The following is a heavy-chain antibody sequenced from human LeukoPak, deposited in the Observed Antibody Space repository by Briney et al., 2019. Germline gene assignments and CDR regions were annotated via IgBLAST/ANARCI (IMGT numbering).Heavy chain of an antibody. Sequence: ASVKVSCKASGGTFSRYAISWVRQAPGHGLEWMGGIIPIFGTANYAQKFQGRVTITADESTSTAYMELSSLRSEDTAVYYCARDNRNSEFDYWGQGTLVTVSS. CDR2: IIPIFGTA. CDR1: GGTFSRYA. V-gene: IGHV1-69*13. CDR3: ARDNRNSEFDY. D-gene: IGHD1-14*01. J-gene: IGHJ4*02.